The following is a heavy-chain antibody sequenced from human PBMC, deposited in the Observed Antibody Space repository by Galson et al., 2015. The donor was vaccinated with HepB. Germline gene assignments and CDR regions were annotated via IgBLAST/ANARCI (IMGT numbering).Heavy chain of an antibody. V-gene: IGHV3-11*06. CDR1: GFTFSDYY. CDR2: ISTSSYT. CDR3: ARDGDGDTPLDY. Sequence: SLRLSCAASGFTFSDYYMSWIRQAPGKGLEWVSYISTSSYTNYADSVKGRFTISRDNAKNSLYLQMNSLRVEDTAVYYCARDGDGDTPLDYWGQGTLVTVSS. J-gene: IGHJ4*02. D-gene: IGHD4-17*01.